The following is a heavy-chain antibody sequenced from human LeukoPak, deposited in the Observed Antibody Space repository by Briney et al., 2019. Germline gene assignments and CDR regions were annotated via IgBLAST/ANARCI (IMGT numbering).Heavy chain of an antibody. D-gene: IGHD6-19*01. Sequence: ASVKVSCEPSGYTFTTYAIHWVRQAPGQRLEWMGWINAGNGNIKYSQKFQGRVTITRDTSATTAYMELSSLRSEDTAVYYCARGAPIRVAGAATFDPWGQGTLVTVSS. CDR1: GYTFTTYA. CDR2: INAGNGNI. J-gene: IGHJ5*02. V-gene: IGHV1-3*01. CDR3: ARGAPIRVAGAATFDP.